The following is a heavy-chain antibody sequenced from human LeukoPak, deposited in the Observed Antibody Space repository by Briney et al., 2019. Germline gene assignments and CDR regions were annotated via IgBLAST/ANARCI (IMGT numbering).Heavy chain of an antibody. J-gene: IGHJ6*03. CDR2: IFSGGST. V-gene: IGHV3-53*01. CDR3: ARDQLRYYGSGSYSPSYYYYYMDV. Sequence: WGALRLPRAAPWFPVRSNHMNWVPPAPGKGLEWGSVIFSGGSTNYADSVKGRFTISRDNSKNSLYLQMNSLRAEDTAVYYCARDQLRYYGSGSYSPSYYYYYMDVWGKGTTVTVSS. D-gene: IGHD3-10*01. CDR1: WFPVRSNH.